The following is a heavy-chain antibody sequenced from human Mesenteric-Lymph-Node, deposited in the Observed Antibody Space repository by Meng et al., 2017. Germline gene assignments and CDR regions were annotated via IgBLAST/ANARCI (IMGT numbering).Heavy chain of an antibody. D-gene: IGHD3-22*01. J-gene: IGHJ3*02. Sequence: GESLKISCAASGFTFSSCVMNWVRQAPGKGLEWVSGISGSGGSTYYADSVKGRFTISRDNSKKTLYLQMNSLRAEDTAVYYCARDHFIKYYYDSSGYRGDAFDIWGQGTMVTVSS. CDR1: GFTFSSCV. CDR3: ARDHFIKYYYDSSGYRGDAFDI. V-gene: IGHV3-23*01. CDR2: ISGSGGST.